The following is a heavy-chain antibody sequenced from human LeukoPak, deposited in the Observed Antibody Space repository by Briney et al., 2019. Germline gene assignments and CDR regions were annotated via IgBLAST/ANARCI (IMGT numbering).Heavy chain of an antibody. V-gene: IGHV4-39*01. D-gene: IGHD3-10*02. CDR3: ARQYFLILSLYYFDY. J-gene: IGHJ4*02. CDR2: VFYSGST. Sequence: SETLSLTCTVSGAFINTKEYFWGWIRQPPGKGLEWIGSVFYSGSTYYNPSLKSRVTISIDTSKNQFSLNLRSVTAADTAVYYCARQYFLILSLYYFDYWGQGTLVTVPS. CDR1: GAFINTKEYF.